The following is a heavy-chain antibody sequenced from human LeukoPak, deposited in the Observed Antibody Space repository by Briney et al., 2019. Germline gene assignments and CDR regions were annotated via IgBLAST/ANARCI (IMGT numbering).Heavy chain of an antibody. CDR1: GGSISSYY. CDR2: IYYSGST. Sequence: PSETLSLTCTVSGGSISSYYWSWIRQPPGKGLEWIGHIYYSGSTNYNPSLKSRVTISVDTSKNQFSLKLSSVTAADTAVYYCARTGSGWYSSWYFDLWGRGTLVTVSS. CDR3: ARTGSGWYSSWYFDL. D-gene: IGHD6-19*01. J-gene: IGHJ2*01. V-gene: IGHV4-59*01.